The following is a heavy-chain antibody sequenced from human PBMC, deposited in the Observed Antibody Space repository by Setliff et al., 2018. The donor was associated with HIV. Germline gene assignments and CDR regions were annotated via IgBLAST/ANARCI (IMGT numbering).Heavy chain of an antibody. CDR1: GYTFTGYY. CDR2: INPNSGGT. V-gene: IGHV1-2*02. CDR3: ARISPTLDY. J-gene: IGHJ4*02. Sequence: GASVKVSCKASGYTFTGYYMHWVRQAPGQGLEWMGWINPNSGGTTYAQKFQGSVIMTRDTSISTVYIRLISLKSDDTAVYYCARISPTLDYWGQGTLVTVSS.